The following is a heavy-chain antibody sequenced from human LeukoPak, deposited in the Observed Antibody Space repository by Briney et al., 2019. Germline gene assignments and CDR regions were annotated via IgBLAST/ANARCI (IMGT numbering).Heavy chain of an antibody. D-gene: IGHD6-13*01. V-gene: IGHV3-9*01. CDR1: GFTFDDYA. CDR2: ISWNSGSI. CDR3: AKDRGVAAAGIGY. Sequence: PGGSLRLSCAASGFTFDDYAMRWVRQAPGKGLEWVSGISWNSGSIGYADSVKGRFTISRDNAKNSLYLQMNSLRAEDTALYYCAKDRGVAAAGIGYWGQGTLVTVSS. J-gene: IGHJ4*02.